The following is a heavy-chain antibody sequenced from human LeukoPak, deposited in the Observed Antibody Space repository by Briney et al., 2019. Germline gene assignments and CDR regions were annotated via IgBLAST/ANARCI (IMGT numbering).Heavy chain of an antibody. CDR3: ARGHYDILTGYYNGAFDI. Sequence: GGSLRLSCAASGFPFRDYYMTWIRQAPGKGLEWISYISRSGDTLYYADSVEGRFTISRDNAKNSLFLQMNSLRADDTAVYYCARGHYDILTGYYNGAFDIWGQGTMVTVSS. D-gene: IGHD3-9*01. CDR1: GFPFRDYY. CDR2: ISRSGDTL. V-gene: IGHV3-11*01. J-gene: IGHJ3*02.